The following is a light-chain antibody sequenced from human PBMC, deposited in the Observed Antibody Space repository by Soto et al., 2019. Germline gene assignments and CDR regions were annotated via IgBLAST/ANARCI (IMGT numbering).Light chain of an antibody. V-gene: IGKV3-11*01. CDR3: QHYNNWPLT. Sequence: EIVLTQSPATLSLSPGERATLSCRASQNVSSYLAWYQQKPGQAPRLLIYDASNRATGIPARFSGSGSGTDFTLTISSLQSEDFAIYYCQHYNNWPLTFGGGTKVDIK. CDR1: QNVSSY. J-gene: IGKJ4*01. CDR2: DAS.